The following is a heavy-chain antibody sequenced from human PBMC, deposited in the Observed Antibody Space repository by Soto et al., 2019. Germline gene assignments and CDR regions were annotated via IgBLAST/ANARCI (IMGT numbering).Heavy chain of an antibody. CDR3: ARQVVDGTVTGSGSFDS. Sequence: PSETLSLTCTVSGGSISNSSYYWGWIRQPPGKGLEWIGSFYYSGSTYYYTSLKSRVTISGDTSENQISLKLSSVTAADTAVYYCARQVVDGTVTGSGSFDSWGQGTLVTVSS. J-gene: IGHJ4*02. CDR2: FYYSGST. D-gene: IGHD3-10*01. CDR1: GGSISNSSYY. V-gene: IGHV4-39*01.